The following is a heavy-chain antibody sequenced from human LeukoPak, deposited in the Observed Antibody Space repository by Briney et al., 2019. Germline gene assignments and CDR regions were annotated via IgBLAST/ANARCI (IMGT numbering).Heavy chain of an antibody. Sequence: GSLRLSCAASGFTFSSYWMSWVRQPPGKGLEWIGYIYYSGSTNYNPSLKSRVTISVDTSKNQFSLKLSSVTAADTAVYYCARGGEPLLSRDWDAFDIWGQGTMVTVSS. CDR1: GFTFSSYW. CDR3: ARGGEPLLSRDWDAFDI. J-gene: IGHJ3*02. V-gene: IGHV4-59*01. D-gene: IGHD3-10*01. CDR2: IYYSGST.